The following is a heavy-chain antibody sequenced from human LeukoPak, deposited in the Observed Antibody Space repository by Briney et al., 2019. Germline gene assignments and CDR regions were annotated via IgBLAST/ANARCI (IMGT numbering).Heavy chain of an antibody. Sequence: GASVKVSCKASGYTFTSYAMNWVRQAPGQGLEWMGWINTNTGNPTYAQGFTGRFVFSLDTSVSTAYLQISSLKAEDTAVYYCARAGYCSSTSHHCVVDYYYYGMDVWGQGTTVTVSS. D-gene: IGHD2-2*01. CDR3: ARAGYCSSTSHHCVVDYYYYGMDV. V-gene: IGHV7-4-1*02. CDR1: GYTFTSYA. J-gene: IGHJ6*02. CDR2: INTNTGNP.